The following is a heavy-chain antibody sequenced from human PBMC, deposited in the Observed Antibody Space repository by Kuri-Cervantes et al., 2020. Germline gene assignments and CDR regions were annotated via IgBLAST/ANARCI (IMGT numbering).Heavy chain of an antibody. CDR2: ISGSDDSK. D-gene: IGHD3-16*01. CDR1: GFTFRNFT. J-gene: IGHJ1*01. CDR3: AKEWAAVRGIRQDGFQH. Sequence: GESLKISCAASGFTFRNFTMTRVRQAPGKGLEWVSTISGSDDSKYYADPVKGRFTISRDNSKSTFYLQMNSLRAEDTAVYYCAKEWAAVRGIRQDGFQHWGQGTLVTVSS. V-gene: IGHV3-23*01.